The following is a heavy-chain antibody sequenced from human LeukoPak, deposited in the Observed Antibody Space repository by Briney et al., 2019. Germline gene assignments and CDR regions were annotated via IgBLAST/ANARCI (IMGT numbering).Heavy chain of an antibody. D-gene: IGHD3/OR15-3a*01. CDR3: ARESAVHGWTGVHFDS. J-gene: IGHJ4*02. CDR2: ISNDGKAE. CDR1: GFTFMNFA. Sequence: GRSLRLSCATSGFTFMNFAMHWVRQAPGKGLEWVAVISNDGKAEYYADSVKGRFSVSRDNSKNTLYLQMNSLRGEDTALYYCARESAVHGWTGVHFDSWGQGTLVTVSS. V-gene: IGHV3-30*04.